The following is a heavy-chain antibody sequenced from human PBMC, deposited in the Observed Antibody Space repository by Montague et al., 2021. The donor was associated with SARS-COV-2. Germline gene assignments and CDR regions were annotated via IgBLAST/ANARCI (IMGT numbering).Heavy chain of an antibody. D-gene: IGHD6-19*01. J-gene: IGHJ3*02. CDR3: ARPRVSSGRGAFDI. CDR2: IYSGGST. CDR1: GFTVSSNY. V-gene: IGHV3-53*01. Sequence: SLRLSCPASGFTVSSNYMSWVRQAPGKGLEWVSVIYSGGSTYYADSVKGRFTISRDNSKNTLYLQMNSLRAEDTAVYYCARPRVSSGRGAFDIWGQGTMVTVSS.